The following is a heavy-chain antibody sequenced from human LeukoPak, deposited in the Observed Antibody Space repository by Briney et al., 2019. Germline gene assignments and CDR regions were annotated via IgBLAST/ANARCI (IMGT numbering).Heavy chain of an antibody. CDR1: GGSISSSSYY. D-gene: IGHD3-22*01. CDR3: ARQLRNYYDSSGYYYMSNSYFDY. V-gene: IGHV4-39*01. Sequence: SETLSLTCTVSGGSISSSSYYWGWIRQPPGKGREWIGSIYYSGSTYSNPSLKSRVTISVDTSKNQFSLKLSSVTAADTAVYYCARQLRNYYDSSGYYYMSNSYFDYWGQGNLVTVSS. J-gene: IGHJ4*02. CDR2: IYYSGST.